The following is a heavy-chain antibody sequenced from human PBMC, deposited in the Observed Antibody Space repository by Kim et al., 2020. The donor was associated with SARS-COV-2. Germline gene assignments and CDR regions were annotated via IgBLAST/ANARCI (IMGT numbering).Heavy chain of an antibody. Sequence: SETLSLTCTVSGGSISSYYWSWIRQPPGKGLEWIGYIYYSGSTNYNPSLKSRVTISVDTSKNQFSLKLSSVTAADTAGYYCARVGTTVTTTWYFDLWGRGTMVTVSS. D-gene: IGHD4-17*01. CDR3: ARVGTTVTTTWYFDL. CDR1: GGSISSYY. J-gene: IGHJ2*01. CDR2: IYYSGST. V-gene: IGHV4-59*01.